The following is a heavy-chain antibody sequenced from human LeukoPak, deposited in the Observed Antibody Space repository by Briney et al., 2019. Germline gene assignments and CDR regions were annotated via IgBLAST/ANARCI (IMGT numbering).Heavy chain of an antibody. CDR1: GFTFSSYA. Sequence: GGSLRLSCAASGFTFSSYAMHWVRQAPGKGLEYVSAISSNGGSTYYANSVKGRFTISRDNSKNTLYLQMGSLRAEDMAVYYCARDSPPRYCTTTSCHSDWFDPWGQGTLVTVSS. V-gene: IGHV3-64*01. CDR3: ARDSPPRYCTTTSCHSDWFDP. D-gene: IGHD2-2*02. J-gene: IGHJ5*02. CDR2: ISSNGGST.